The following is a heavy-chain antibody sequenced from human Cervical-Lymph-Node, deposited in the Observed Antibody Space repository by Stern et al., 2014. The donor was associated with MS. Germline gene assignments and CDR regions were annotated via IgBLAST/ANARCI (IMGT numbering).Heavy chain of an antibody. CDR1: GFSSTTSGVG. Sequence: QVTLKESGPTLVKPTQTLTLTCAFSGFSSTTSGVGVGWIRQPPGKALEWLALIYWDADKRYRPSLQSRLTITQDSSKNQVLLTMTNVDPVDTATYYCPHRAVNMVRGVNPFDSWGQGPLVTVSS. J-gene: IGHJ4*02. CDR3: PHRAVNMVRGVNPFDS. V-gene: IGHV2-5*02. CDR2: IYWDADK. D-gene: IGHD3-10*01.